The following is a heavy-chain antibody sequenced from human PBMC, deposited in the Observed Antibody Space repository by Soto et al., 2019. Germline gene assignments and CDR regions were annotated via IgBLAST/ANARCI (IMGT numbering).Heavy chain of an antibody. Sequence: QVQLVQSGAEVKKPGASVKVSCKASGYTFTSYGISWVRQAPGQGLEWMGWISAYNGNTNYAQKLQGRVTMTTDTSTRTAYMELRSLRSDDTAVYYCARVSGGNAPYYYYGMDVWGQGTTVTVSS. CDR2: ISAYNGNT. CDR1: GYTFTSYG. D-gene: IGHD5-12*01. J-gene: IGHJ6*02. V-gene: IGHV1-18*01. CDR3: ARVSGGNAPYYYYGMDV.